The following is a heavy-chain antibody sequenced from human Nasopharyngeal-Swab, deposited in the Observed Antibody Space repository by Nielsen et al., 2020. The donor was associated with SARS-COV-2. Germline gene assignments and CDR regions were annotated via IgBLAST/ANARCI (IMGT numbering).Heavy chain of an antibody. CDR2: IYSGGST. CDR1: GFTVSSNY. V-gene: IGHV3-53*01. Sequence: GESLQISCATSGFTVSSNYMSWVRQAPGKGLEWVSVIYSGGSTYYADSVKGRFTISRDNSKNTLYLQMNSLRAEDTAVYYCARTGTTFDYWGQGTLVTVSS. J-gene: IGHJ4*02. D-gene: IGHD1-1*01. CDR3: ARTGTTFDY.